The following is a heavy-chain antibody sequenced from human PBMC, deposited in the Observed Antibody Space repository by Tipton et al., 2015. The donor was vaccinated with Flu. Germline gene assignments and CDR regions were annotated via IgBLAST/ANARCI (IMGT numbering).Heavy chain of an antibody. D-gene: IGHD3-10*01. V-gene: IGHV3-30*04. CDR1: GFTFSTYS. Sequence: SLRLSCAASGFTFSTYSMHWVRQAPGKGLEWVAVISYDGSNNYYADSVKGRFTISRDNSKNTLYLQMNSLRPEDTAVYYCAREGWFGELDNWFDPWGRGTLVTVS. CDR3: AREGWFGELDNWFDP. J-gene: IGHJ5*02. CDR2: ISYDGSNN.